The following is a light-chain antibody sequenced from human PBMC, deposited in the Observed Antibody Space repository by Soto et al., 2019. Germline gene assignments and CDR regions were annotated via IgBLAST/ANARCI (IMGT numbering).Light chain of an antibody. Sequence: EIQMTRSQSSPSASVGDRVTITCRASQGISNYLAWYQQKPGKVPTLMIYAASTLQSGVPSRFSGSGSGTDFTLTISSLKHEDVATYDGQKYNSATVTFGQGTKVDIK. V-gene: IGKV1-27*01. J-gene: IGKJ1*01. CDR1: QGISNY. CDR3: QKYNSATVT. CDR2: AAS.